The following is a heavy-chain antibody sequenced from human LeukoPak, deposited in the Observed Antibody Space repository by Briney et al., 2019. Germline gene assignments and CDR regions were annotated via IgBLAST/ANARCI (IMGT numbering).Heavy chain of an antibody. CDR1: GFTFCNAW. CDR3: AKHIYGVVSNQQ. CDR2: IKSKTDGGTT. Sequence: GGSLMLSCAASGFTFCNAWMSWVRQAPGKGLEWVGRIKSKTDGGTTDYAAPVKGRFTISRDDSKNTLDLQMSSLKTEDTAVYYCAKHIYGVVSNQQGGQGTLVTVSS. V-gene: IGHV3-15*01. J-gene: IGHJ1*01. D-gene: IGHD3-3*01.